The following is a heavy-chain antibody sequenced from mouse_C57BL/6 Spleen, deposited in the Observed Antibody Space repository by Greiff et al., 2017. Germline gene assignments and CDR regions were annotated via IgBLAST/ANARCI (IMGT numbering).Heavy chain of an antibody. CDR3: ARQLYGSSPYWYFDV. CDR1: GFTFSDYY. J-gene: IGHJ1*03. Sequence: EVHLVESGGGLVQPGGSLKLSCAASGFTFSDYYMYWVRQTPEKRLEWVAYISNGGGSTYYPDTVKGRFTISRDNAKNTLYLQMSRLKSEDTAMYYCARQLYGSSPYWYFDVWGTGTTVTVSS. CDR2: ISNGGGST. D-gene: IGHD1-1*01. V-gene: IGHV5-12*01.